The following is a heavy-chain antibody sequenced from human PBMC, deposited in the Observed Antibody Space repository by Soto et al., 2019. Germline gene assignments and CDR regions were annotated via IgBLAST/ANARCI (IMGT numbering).Heavy chain of an antibody. CDR1: VYTFIDYY. D-gene: IGHD6-25*01. V-gene: IGHV1-46*01. J-gene: IGHJ5*02. CDR3: ARDLAAGDL. Sequence: ASANVSCKASVYTFIDYYIHCVRQAPGQWLELMSIINPMCGSTNXPQDFQGRVXLTTDTSTSTFXMALSXLRFEDTALFYCARDLAAGDLWCQGTLVTVSS. CDR2: INPMCGST.